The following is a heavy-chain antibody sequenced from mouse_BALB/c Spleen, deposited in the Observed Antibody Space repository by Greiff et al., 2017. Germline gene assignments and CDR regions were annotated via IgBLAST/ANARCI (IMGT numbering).Heavy chain of an antibody. D-gene: IGHD1-2*01. V-gene: IGHV5-6-5*01. J-gene: IGHJ4*01. CDR3: ATLLRLRPRSAMDY. Sequence: EVQLVESGGGLVKPGGSLKLSCAASGFTFSSYAMSWVRQTPVKRLEWVASISSGGSTYYPDSVKSRFTISRDNARNILYLQMSSLRSEDTAMYYCATLLRLRPRSAMDYWGQGTSVTVSA. CDR2: ISSGGST. CDR1: GFTFSSYA.